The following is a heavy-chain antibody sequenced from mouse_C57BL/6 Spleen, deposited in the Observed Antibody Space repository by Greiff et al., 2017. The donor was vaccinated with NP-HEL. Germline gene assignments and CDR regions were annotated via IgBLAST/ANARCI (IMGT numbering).Heavy chain of an antibody. Sequence: QVTLKESGPGILQSSQTLSLTCSFSGFSLSTSGMGVSWIRQPSGKGLEWLAHIYWDDDKRYNPSLKSRLTISKDTSRNQVFLKITSVDTADTATYYCARSGGYYSNWDYAMDYWGQGTSVTVSS. CDR2: IYWDDDK. CDR3: ARSGGYYSNWDYAMDY. J-gene: IGHJ4*01. V-gene: IGHV8-12*01. CDR1: GFSLSTSGMG. D-gene: IGHD2-5*01.